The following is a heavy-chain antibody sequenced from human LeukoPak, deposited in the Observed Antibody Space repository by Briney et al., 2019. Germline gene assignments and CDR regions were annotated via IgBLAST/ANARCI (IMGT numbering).Heavy chain of an antibody. CDR2: ISTSSTYI. CDR1: GFTFSTYS. V-gene: IGHV3-21*01. J-gene: IGHJ6*02. Sequence: GGSLRLSCAASGFTFSTYSMNWVRQAPGKGLEWVSYISTSSTYIYYADSVKGRFTNSRDNAKSSLYLQMNSLRAEDTAVYYCARHEPVITLSSYYYGMDVWGPGTTVTVSS. CDR3: ARHEPVITLSSYYYGMDV. D-gene: IGHD1-14*01.